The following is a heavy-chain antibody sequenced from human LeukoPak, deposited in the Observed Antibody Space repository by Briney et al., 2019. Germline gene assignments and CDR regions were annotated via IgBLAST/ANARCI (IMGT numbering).Heavy chain of an antibody. CDR3: AKAIHIVGATTSLDY. Sequence: PGGSLRLSCAVSGFTFSSYAMSWVRQAPGKGLEWVSAISGSGGGTYYADSVKGRFTISRDNSKNTLYLQMNSLRAEDTAVYYCAKAIHIVGATTSLDYWGQGTLVTVSS. J-gene: IGHJ4*02. CDR2: ISGSGGGT. D-gene: IGHD1-26*01. CDR1: GFTFSSYA. V-gene: IGHV3-23*01.